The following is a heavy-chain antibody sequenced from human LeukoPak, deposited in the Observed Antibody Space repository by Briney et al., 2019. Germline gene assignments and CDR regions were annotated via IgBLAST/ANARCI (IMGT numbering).Heavy chain of an antibody. CDR1: GFTFSSYA. J-gene: IGHJ4*02. CDR3: ARDRVGATDYFDY. V-gene: IGHV3-30-3*01. D-gene: IGHD1-26*01. CDR2: ISYDGSNK. Sequence: GGSLRLSCAASGFTFSSYAMHWVRQAPGKGLEWVAVISYDGSNKYYADSVKGRFTTSRDNSKNTLYLQMNSLRAEDTAVYYCARDRVGATDYFDYWGQGTLVTVSS.